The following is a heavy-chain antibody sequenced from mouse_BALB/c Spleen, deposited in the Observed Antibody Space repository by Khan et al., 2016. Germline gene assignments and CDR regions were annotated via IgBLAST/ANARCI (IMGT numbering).Heavy chain of an antibody. CDR1: GFSLTHYG. D-gene: IGHD2-14*01. V-gene: IGHV2-4-1*01. CDR2: VWSGGST. Sequence: QVQLKQSGPGLVQPSQSLSITCTVSGFSLTHYGVHWVRQSPGKGLEWLGVVWSGGSTDYNAAFISRLSISKDNSKSQVFFKMNSLQADDTAIYYCAKNVGYDVYFGVWGAGTTVTVSS. J-gene: IGHJ1*01. CDR3: AKNVGYDVYFGV.